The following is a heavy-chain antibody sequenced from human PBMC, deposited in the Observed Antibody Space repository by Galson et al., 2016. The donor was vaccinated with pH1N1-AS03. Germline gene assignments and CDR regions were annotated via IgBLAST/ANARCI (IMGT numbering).Heavy chain of an antibody. CDR1: GFTFSNYW. CDR3: AREVDPYPGETPGWGY. J-gene: IGHJ4*02. CDR2: IKSGGGDT. D-gene: IGHD3-16*01. Sequence: SLRLSCAASGFTFSNYWMHWVRQVPGRGLMWVSGIKSGGGDTRYADSVKGRFIISRDDAKTTLYLQMNSLRAEDTAVYYCAREVDPYPGETPGWGYWGPGTLVTVSS. V-gene: IGHV3-74*01.